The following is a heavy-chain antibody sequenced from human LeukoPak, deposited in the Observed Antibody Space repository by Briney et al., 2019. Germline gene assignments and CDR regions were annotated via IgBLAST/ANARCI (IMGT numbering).Heavy chain of an antibody. V-gene: IGHV4-4*07. Sequence: KTSETLSLTCTVSGGSISSYYWSWIRQPAGKGLEWIGRICTSGSTNYNPSLKSRVTMSVDTSKNQFSLKLSSVTAADTAVYYCARVVGAPAYYYYYMDVWGKGTTVTVSS. D-gene: IGHD1-26*01. CDR1: GGSISSYY. CDR2: ICTSGST. J-gene: IGHJ6*03. CDR3: ARVVGAPAYYYYYMDV.